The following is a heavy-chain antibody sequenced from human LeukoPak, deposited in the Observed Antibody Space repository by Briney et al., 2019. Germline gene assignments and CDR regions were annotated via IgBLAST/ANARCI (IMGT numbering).Heavy chain of an antibody. CDR2: ISGSGGST. V-gene: IGHV3-23*01. Sequence: TGRSLRLSCAASGFTFSSYAMSWVRQAPGKGLEWVSAISGSGGSTYYADSVKGRFAISRDNSKNTLYLQMNSLRAEDTAVYYCAKEGNYYDSSGYSKRIDYWGQGTLVTVSS. J-gene: IGHJ4*02. D-gene: IGHD3-22*01. CDR3: AKEGNYYDSSGYSKRIDY. CDR1: GFTFSSYA.